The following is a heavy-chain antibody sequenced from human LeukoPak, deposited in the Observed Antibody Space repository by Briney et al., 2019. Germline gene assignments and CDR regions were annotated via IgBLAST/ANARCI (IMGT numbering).Heavy chain of an antibody. Sequence: PGGSLRLSCAASGFTFSDYATHWVRQAPGKGLEWVAVIWFDGSETYYADSVMGRFTISRDKSKNTLYLQMNSLRADDTAVYYCAKDNVDTSSCLDYWGQGTLVTVSS. J-gene: IGHJ4*02. CDR2: IWFDGSET. CDR1: GFTFSDYA. D-gene: IGHD6-6*01. CDR3: AKDNVDTSSCLDY. V-gene: IGHV3-33*03.